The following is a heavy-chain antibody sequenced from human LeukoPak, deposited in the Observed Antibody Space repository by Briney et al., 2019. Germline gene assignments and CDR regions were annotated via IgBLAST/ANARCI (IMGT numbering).Heavy chain of an antibody. CDR3: AKADTYFDF. Sequence: GGSLRLSCAASGFTFSNFAMSWVRQAPGKGLEWVSAISGGGGTIYYADSVKGRFTISRDNSKSTLYLQMNSLRAEDTAVYYCAKADTYFDFWGQGTLVTVSS. V-gene: IGHV3-23*01. J-gene: IGHJ4*02. CDR1: GFTFSNFA. CDR2: ISGGGGTI.